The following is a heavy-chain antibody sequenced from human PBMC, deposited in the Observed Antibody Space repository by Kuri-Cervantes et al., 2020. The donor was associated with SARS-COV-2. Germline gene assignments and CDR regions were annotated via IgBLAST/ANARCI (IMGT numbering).Heavy chain of an antibody. J-gene: IGHJ6*03. V-gene: IGHV3-23*01. D-gene: IGHD2-8*02. CDR2: IGSYGVTT. Sequence: GGSLRLSCAASGFTFSSYDMSWVRQAPGKGLEWVAGIGSYGVTTYYADSVKGRFAVSRDNSKNTLYLQMNSLRAEDTAVYYCAKGLVARSNYYYYYMDVWGKGTTGTESS. CDR3: AKGLVARSNYYYYYMDV. CDR1: GFTFSSYD.